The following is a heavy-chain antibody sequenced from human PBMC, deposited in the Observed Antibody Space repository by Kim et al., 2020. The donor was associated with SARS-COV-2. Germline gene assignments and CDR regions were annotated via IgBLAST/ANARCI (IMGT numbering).Heavy chain of an antibody. CDR2: IYYSGST. CDR1: GGSISSYY. Sequence: SETLSLTCTVAGGSISSYYWSWIRQPPGKGLEWIGYIYYSGSTNYNPSLKSRVTISVDTSKNQFSLKLSSVTAADTAMYYCARDRGLAVAGTEEPLYYYYGMDVWGPGTTVTVSS. D-gene: IGHD6-19*01. V-gene: IGHV4-59*01. J-gene: IGHJ6*02. CDR3: ARDRGLAVAGTEEPLYYYYGMDV.